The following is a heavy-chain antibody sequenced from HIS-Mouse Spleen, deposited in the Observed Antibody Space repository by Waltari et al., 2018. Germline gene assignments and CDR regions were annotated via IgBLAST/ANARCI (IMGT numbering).Heavy chain of an antibody. Sequence: QVQLQQWGAGLLQPSETLSLTCAVYGGSFSGYYWSWIRQPPGKGLEWIGEINHSGRTNYNPSLKSRVTISVDTSKNQFSLKLSSVTAADTAVYYCAGYNWNYGTDYWGQGTLVTVSS. D-gene: IGHD1-7*01. CDR3: AGYNWNYGTDY. CDR1: GGSFSGYY. CDR2: INHSGRT. J-gene: IGHJ4*02. V-gene: IGHV4-34*01.